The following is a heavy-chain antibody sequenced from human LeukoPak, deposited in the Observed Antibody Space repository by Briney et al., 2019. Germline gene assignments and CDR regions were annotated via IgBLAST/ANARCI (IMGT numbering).Heavy chain of an antibody. Sequence: AVTVSRLASRYTFTWYYLHWVGQAPAQGLEWVGIIYPSDGVIDYAQKCQDRDTMPRDTSTSTVDMELSSLRSEGTAVYYCARRGSGSYGLDYWGQGTMVTVSS. D-gene: IGHD3-10*01. CDR1: RYTFTWYY. CDR3: ARRGSGSYGLDY. V-gene: IGHV1-46*01. J-gene: IGHJ4*02. CDR2: IYPSDGVI.